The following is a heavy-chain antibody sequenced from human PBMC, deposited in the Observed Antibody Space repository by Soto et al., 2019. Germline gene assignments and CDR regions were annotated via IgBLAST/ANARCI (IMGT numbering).Heavy chain of an antibody. CDR1: GGSISSVGYY. J-gene: IGHJ5*02. CDR3: ARDKHYYDSSGYYL. V-gene: IGHV4-31*03. Sequence: SDTLSLSCTVSGGSISSVGYYWSWIRQHPGKGLEWIGYIYYSWSTYYNPSLKSRVTISVDTSKNQFSLKLSSVTAADTAVYYCARDKHYYDSSGYYLWGQGTLVTVPQ. CDR2: IYYSWST. D-gene: IGHD3-22*01.